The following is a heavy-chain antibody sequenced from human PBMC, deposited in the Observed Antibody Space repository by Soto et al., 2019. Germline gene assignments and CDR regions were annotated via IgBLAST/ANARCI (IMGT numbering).Heavy chain of an antibody. CDR2: IWYDGSNK. D-gene: IGHD3-22*01. CDR1: GFTFSSYG. V-gene: IGHV3-33*01. J-gene: IGHJ4*02. CDR3: ARDPHYDSSGYSYFDY. Sequence: QVQLVESGGGVVQPGRSLRLSCAASGFTFSSYGMHWVRQAPGKGLEWVAVIWYDGSNKYYADSVKGRFTISRDNSKNTLYLQMNSLRAEDTAVYYCARDPHYDSSGYSYFDYWGQGTLVTVSS.